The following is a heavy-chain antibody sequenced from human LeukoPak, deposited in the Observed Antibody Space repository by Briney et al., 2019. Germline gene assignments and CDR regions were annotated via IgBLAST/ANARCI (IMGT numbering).Heavy chain of an antibody. CDR2: IYITGGT. Sequence: PSETLSLTCTVSGGSISNYYWSWIRQPAGKGLEWIGRIYITGGTNYSPSLKSRVTMSVDTSQNQFSLKLRSVTAADTAVYYCAREMGYSYGYWYFDVWGRGTLVTVSS. J-gene: IGHJ2*01. V-gene: IGHV4-4*07. CDR3: AREMGYSYGYWYFDV. CDR1: GGSISNYY. D-gene: IGHD5-18*01.